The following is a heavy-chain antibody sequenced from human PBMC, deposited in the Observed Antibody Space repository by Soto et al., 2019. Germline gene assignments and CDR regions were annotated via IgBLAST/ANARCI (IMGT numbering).Heavy chain of an antibody. CDR2: IYPGGSH. Sequence: QLQESGSGLVKPSQTLSLTCTVSGDSVMSGAHSWSWIRQAQGKGLEWIRNIYPGGSHSYNPYLERRGTLSADTSKNQIYLNLTSTTAADTAIYYCARAEDGMRNGNLGWFDPWGRGVQVTVSS. CDR1: GDSVMSGAHS. V-gene: IGHV4-30-2*01. D-gene: IGHD1-1*01. CDR3: ARAEDGMRNGNLGWFDP. J-gene: IGHJ5*02.